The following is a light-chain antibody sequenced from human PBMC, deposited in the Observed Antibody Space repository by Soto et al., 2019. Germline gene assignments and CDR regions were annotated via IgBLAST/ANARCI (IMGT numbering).Light chain of an antibody. CDR1: QDIGNS. Sequence: DIQMTQSPSSLSGSVGDRVTITCQASQDIGNSVNWYQQKPGKAPKLLLSAASNLETGDPLRFSGSGSGTDFAFIISSLQPEDVATYFCQQYGSRPITFGQGTRLDIK. CDR3: QQYGSRPIT. CDR2: AAS. J-gene: IGKJ5*01. V-gene: IGKV1-33*01.